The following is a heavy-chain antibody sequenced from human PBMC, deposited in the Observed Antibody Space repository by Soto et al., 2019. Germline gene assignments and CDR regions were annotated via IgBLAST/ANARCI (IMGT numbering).Heavy chain of an antibody. CDR1: GCAFSTYA. CDR2: ISDSGSKT. V-gene: IGHV3-23*01. Sequence: GSLRLSCVAYGCAFSTYAMNWVRQIPGEGLEWVASISDSGSKTYYADSVRGRVTIYRDNSMNTVSLQMNNRRAEDTAVYYCVKKKGVRDADLQYFFDYWGQGTLVTVSS. CDR3: VKKKGVRDADLQYFFDY. J-gene: IGHJ4*02. D-gene: IGHD3-16*01.